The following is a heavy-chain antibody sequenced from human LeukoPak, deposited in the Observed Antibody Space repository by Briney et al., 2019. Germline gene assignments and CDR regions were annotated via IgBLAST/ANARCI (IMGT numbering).Heavy chain of an antibody. CDR2: IYYSGST. V-gene: IGHV4-59*08. CDR3: ARHDYYGSAPDWYFDL. D-gene: IGHD3-10*01. J-gene: IGHJ2*01. Sequence: PSETLSLTCTVSGGSISSYYWSWIRQPPGKGLEWIGYIYYSGSTNYNPSLKSRVTISVDTSKNQFSLKLSSVTAADTAVYYCARHDYYGSAPDWYFDLWGRGTLVTVSS. CDR1: GGSISSYY.